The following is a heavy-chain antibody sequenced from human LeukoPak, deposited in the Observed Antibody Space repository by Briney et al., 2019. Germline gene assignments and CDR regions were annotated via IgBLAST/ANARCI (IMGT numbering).Heavy chain of an antibody. Sequence: SETLSLTCAVSGGSISSGGYSWSWIRQPPGKGLEWIGYIYYSGSTYYNPSLKSRVTISVETSKNEFSLKLRSVTAADTAVYYCARVTGYRIEDYFDYWGQGTLVTVSS. CDR3: ARVTGYRIEDYFDY. D-gene: IGHD6-13*01. CDR2: IYYSGST. V-gene: IGHV4-30-4*07. CDR1: GGSISSGGYS. J-gene: IGHJ4*02.